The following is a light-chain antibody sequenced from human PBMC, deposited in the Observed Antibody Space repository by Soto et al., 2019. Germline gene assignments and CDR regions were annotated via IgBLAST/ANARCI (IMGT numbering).Light chain of an antibody. CDR1: QSVSSNY. Sequence: EIVLTQSPGTLSVSPGESATLSCRASQSVSSNYLAWYQLKPGQAPRLLIYDASNRATGIPARFSGSGSGTDFTLTIGSLEPEDFAVYYCQQRSSWPITFGQGTRLEIK. CDR2: DAS. V-gene: IGKV3D-20*02. J-gene: IGKJ5*01. CDR3: QQRSSWPIT.